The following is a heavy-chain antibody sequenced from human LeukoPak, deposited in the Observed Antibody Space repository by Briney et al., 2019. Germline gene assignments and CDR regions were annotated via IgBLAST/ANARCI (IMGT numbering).Heavy chain of an antibody. CDR1: GDSISIYY. J-gene: IGHJ5*02. D-gene: IGHD1-7*01. CDR3: ARLEGITGTTGWFDP. CDR2: IHPSGST. Sequence: SETLSLTCTVSGDSISIYYWSWIRQPAGKGLEWIGRIHPSGSTNYNPSLKSRVTMSLDTSKNQFSLKLSSVTAADTAVYYCARLEGITGTTGWFDPWGQGTLVTVSS. V-gene: IGHV4-4*07.